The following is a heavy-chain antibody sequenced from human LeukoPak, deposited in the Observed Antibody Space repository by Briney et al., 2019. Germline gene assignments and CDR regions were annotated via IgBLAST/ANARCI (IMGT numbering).Heavy chain of an antibody. CDR3: AREGLDYGDLY. Sequence: SVNVSCKASGGTFSSYAISWVRQPPGQGLEWMGRIIPILGIANYAQKFQGRVTITADKTTSTAYMELSSLRSEDTAVYYCAREGLDYGDLYWGQGTLVTVSS. D-gene: IGHD4-17*01. J-gene: IGHJ4*02. V-gene: IGHV1-69*04. CDR1: GGTFSSYA. CDR2: IIPILGIA.